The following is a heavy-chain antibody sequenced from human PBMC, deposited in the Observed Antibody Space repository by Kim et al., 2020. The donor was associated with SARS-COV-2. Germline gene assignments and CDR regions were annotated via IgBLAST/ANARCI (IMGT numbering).Heavy chain of an antibody. D-gene: IGHD3-22*01. V-gene: IGHV3-66*02. CDR2: IYSGGST. J-gene: IGHJ5*02. CDR1: GFTVSSNY. CDR3: ARGKGYYDSSGYYYYWFDP. Sequence: GGSLRLSCAASGFTVSSNYMSWVRQAPGKGLEWVSVIYSGGSTYYADSVKGRFTISRDNSKNTLYLQMNSLRAEDTAVYYCARGKGYYDSSGYYYYWFDPWGQGTLVTVSS.